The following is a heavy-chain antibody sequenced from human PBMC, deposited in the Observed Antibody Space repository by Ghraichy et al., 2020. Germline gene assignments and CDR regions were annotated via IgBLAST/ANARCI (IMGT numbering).Heavy chain of an antibody. V-gene: IGHV3-21*01. D-gene: IGHD3-10*01. CDR2: ISSSSSYI. CDR3: ARDHLRFGELGGFWFDP. CDR1: GFTFSSYS. J-gene: IGHJ5*02. Sequence: GGSLRLSCAASGFTFSSYSMNWVRQAPGKGLEWVSSISSSSSYIYYADSVKGRFTISRDNAKNSLYLQMNSLRAEDTAVYYCARDHLRFGELGGFWFDPWGQGTLVTVSS.